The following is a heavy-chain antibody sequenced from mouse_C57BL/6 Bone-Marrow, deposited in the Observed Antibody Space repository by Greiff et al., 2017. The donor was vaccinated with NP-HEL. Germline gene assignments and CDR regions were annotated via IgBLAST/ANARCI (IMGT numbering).Heavy chain of an antibody. CDR3: ARWDYYGSSGYFDV. Sequence: EVKLMESGGGLVQPGGSLSLSCAASGFTFTDYYMSWVRQPPGKALEWLGFIRNKANGYTTEYSASVKGRFTISRDNSQSILYLQMNALRAEDSATYYCARWDYYGSSGYFDVWGTGTTVTVSS. CDR2: IRNKANGYTT. CDR1: GFTFTDYY. D-gene: IGHD1-1*01. V-gene: IGHV7-3*01. J-gene: IGHJ1*03.